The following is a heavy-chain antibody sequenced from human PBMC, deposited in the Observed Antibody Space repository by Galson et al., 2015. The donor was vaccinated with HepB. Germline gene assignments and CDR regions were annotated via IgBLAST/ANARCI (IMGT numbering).Heavy chain of an antibody. Sequence: ETLSLTCTVSGASISSSLYYWVWIRQPPEKGLEWIGSIYYTGNTYYKSSLKSRVTISADMSKNQFSLKVNSVTAADTAVYYCARAAGDSATYANDYWGQGTLVTVSS. D-gene: IGHD5-18*01. J-gene: IGHJ4*02. CDR2: IYYTGNT. CDR3: ARAAGDSATYANDY. CDR1: GASISSSLYY. V-gene: IGHV4-39*07.